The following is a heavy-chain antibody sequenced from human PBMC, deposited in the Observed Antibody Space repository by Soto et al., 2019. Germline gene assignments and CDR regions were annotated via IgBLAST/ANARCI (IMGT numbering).Heavy chain of an antibody. J-gene: IGHJ4*02. CDR3: ARELGTGTDY. Sequence: SETLSLTCAVSGDSISGSNWWSWVRQAAGKGREWSVEIYHSGPTTYNPSLKSRATINVHPSNNHFSLKMTSMTAEDTAVYCCARELGTGTDYWGRGTPVTVSS. CDR2: IYHSGPT. V-gene: IGHV4-4*01. CDR1: GDSISGSNW.